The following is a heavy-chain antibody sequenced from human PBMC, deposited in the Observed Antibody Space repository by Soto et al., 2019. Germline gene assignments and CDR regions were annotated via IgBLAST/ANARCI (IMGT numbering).Heavy chain of an antibody. Sequence: EVQLVESGGDLVQPGGSLRLSCAASGFTLSSYNMNWVRQAPGKGLEWVSYISGSSDTIYYADSVKGRFTISRENAKNSLYLQMDSLRDEDTAVYYCARDHGGSTWFVGIYYYFGVDVWGQGTTVTVSS. V-gene: IGHV3-48*02. CDR3: ARDHGGSTWFVGIYYYFGVDV. J-gene: IGHJ6*02. CDR2: ISGSSDTI. D-gene: IGHD6-13*01. CDR1: GFTLSSYN.